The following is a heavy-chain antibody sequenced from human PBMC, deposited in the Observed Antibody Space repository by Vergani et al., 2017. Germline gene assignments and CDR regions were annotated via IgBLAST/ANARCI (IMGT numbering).Heavy chain of an antibody. CDR1: GFTFDDYA. CDR3: ARLGYCSSTSCYASEADMDV. CDR2: ISWNSGSI. D-gene: IGHD2-2*01. V-gene: IGHV3-9*01. Sequence: EVQLVESGGGLVQPGRSLRLSCAASGFTFDDYAMHWVRQAPGKGLEWVSGISWNSGSIGYADSVKGRFTISRDNAKNSLYLQMNSLRAEDTAVYYCARLGYCSSTSCYASEADMDVWGKGTTVTVSS. J-gene: IGHJ6*03.